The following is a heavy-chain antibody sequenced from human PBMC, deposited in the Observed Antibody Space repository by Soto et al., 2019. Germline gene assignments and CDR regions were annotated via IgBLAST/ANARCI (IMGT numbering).Heavy chain of an antibody. CDR2: IDPKNGKT. V-gene: IGHV1-18*01. J-gene: IGHJ4*02. CDR3: ASGAWYSSSWYSYY. D-gene: IGHD6-13*01. CDR1: GYTFTTFG. Sequence: KRPLASVKVSCKASGYTFTTFGISWVRQAPGQGLEWMGWIDPKNGKTKDAQKFQGRVTMTTDTSTSTAYMELRSLRSDDTAVYYCASGAWYSSSWYSYYWGQGTLVTVSS.